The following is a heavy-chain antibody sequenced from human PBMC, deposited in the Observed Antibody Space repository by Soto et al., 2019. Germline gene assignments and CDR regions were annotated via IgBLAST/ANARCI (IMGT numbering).Heavy chain of an antibody. CDR1: GFNFKKFA. Sequence: EVQLLESGGGVVQPGGSLRLSCVASGFNFKKFAMSWVRQAPGEGLEWVSGISCCGGSTSYADSVKGRFSIARDDSTNTLSLQMNNLRVEDTAQYYCGKADGEQWLLPHLDKWGQGTLVTVS. V-gene: IGHV3-23*01. CDR2: ISCCGGST. CDR3: GKADGEQWLLPHLDK. D-gene: IGHD6-19*01. J-gene: IGHJ4*02.